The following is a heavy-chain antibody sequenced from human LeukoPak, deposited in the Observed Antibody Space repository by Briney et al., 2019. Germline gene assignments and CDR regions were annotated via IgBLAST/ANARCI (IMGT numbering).Heavy chain of an antibody. J-gene: IGHJ3*02. CDR3: ARGYGGDGYNFRFDI. CDR1: GGTFSSYA. Sequence: GASVTVSCKASGGTFSSYAISWVRQAPGQGLELMGRIIPIFGTANYAQKFQGRVTITTDESTSTAYMDLSSLRSEDTAVYYCARGYGGDGYNFRFDIWGQGTMVTVSS. V-gene: IGHV1-69*05. CDR2: IIPIFGTA. D-gene: IGHD5-24*01.